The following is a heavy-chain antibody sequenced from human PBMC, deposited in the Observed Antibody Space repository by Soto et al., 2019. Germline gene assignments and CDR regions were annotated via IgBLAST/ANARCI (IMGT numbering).Heavy chain of an antibody. Sequence: QVQLQESGPGLVKPSQTLSLTCTVSGGSISSGGYYWSWIRQHPGKGLEWIGYIYYSGSTYYNPSLKSRVTISVDTSKNQFTLKLSSVTAADTAVYYCARGVTMVRGVIHTPYFDYWGQGTLVTVSS. CDR2: IYYSGST. D-gene: IGHD3-10*01. J-gene: IGHJ4*02. CDR1: GGSISSGGYY. CDR3: ARGVTMVRGVIHTPYFDY. V-gene: IGHV4-31*03.